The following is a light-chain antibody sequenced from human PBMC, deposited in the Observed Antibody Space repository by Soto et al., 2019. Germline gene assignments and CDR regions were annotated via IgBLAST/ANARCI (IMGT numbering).Light chain of an antibody. V-gene: IGKV3-20*01. Sequence: EIVLTQSPATLSLSPGERATLSFGASQTFSNSFLSWFQQIPGQAPRLLIYGASMRATGIPDRFSGSGSGTDFTLTISRLEPEDFAVYYCQQCGSSSTFGQGTRLEIK. CDR2: GAS. J-gene: IGKJ5*01. CDR3: QQCGSSST. CDR1: QTFSNSF.